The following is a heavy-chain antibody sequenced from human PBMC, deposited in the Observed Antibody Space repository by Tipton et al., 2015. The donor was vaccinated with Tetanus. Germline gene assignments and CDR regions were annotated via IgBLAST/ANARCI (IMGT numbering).Heavy chain of an antibody. CDR3: ARTTRRWLHPDY. Sequence: KPSETLSLTCAVYGGSFSAYYWSWIRQSPGKGLEWIGEINHSGSTTYSPSFKSRVTISVDTPKNQFSLQLSSVTAADTAIYYCARTTRRWLHPDYWGQGTLVTVSS. J-gene: IGHJ4*02. V-gene: IGHV4-34*01. CDR1: GGSFSAYY. CDR2: INHSGST. D-gene: IGHD5-24*01.